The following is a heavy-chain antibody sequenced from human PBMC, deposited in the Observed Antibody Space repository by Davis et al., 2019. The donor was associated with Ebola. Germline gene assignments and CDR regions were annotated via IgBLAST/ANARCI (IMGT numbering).Heavy chain of an antibody. V-gene: IGHV1-58*01. Sequence: SVKVSCKASGFTFTNSAVQWVRQARGQRLEWIGWVVVDSGDTIYAQKFQERVTITRDMSTNTAYMDLSNLRSEDTAVYFCATDRQHHDKGDLFYYYAMHVWGQGTTVTVSS. CDR3: ATDRQHHDKGDLFYYYAMHV. CDR2: VVVDSGDT. D-gene: IGHD1-26*01. J-gene: IGHJ6*02. CDR1: GFTFTNSA.